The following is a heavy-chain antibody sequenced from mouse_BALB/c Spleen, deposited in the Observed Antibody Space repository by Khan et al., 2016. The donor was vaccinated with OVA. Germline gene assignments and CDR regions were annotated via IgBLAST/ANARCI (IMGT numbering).Heavy chain of an antibody. CDR2: INPSTGYT. J-gene: IGHJ2*01. CDR1: GYTFINYW. V-gene: IGHV1-7*01. Sequence: QVQLQQPGAELAKPGASVKMSCKASGYTFINYWILWVKQRPGQGLEWIGYINPSTGYTEYNQNFKDKATLTADKSSSTAYMQLSSLTSEDSAVYYCARSGRRWDFDYWGQCTTLTVSS. CDR3: ARSGRRWDFDY. D-gene: IGHD1-3*01.